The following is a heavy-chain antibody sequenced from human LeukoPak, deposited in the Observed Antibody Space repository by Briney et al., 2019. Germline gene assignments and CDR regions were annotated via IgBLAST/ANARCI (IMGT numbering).Heavy chain of an antibody. CDR2: IYPSDSDT. CDR3: ARRFRDSSSSDFLDY. V-gene: IGHV5-51*01. Sequence: GESLKISCKGSGYSLTSYWIGWVRQMPGKGLEWMGIIYPSDSDTRYSPSFQGQVTISADKSISTAYLQWNSLKASDTAMYYCARRFRDSSSSDFLDYWGQGTLVTVSS. D-gene: IGHD6-6*01. CDR1: GYSLTSYW. J-gene: IGHJ4*02.